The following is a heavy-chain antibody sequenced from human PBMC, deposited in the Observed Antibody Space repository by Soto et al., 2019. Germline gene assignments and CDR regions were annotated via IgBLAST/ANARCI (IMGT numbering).Heavy chain of an antibody. Sequence: GGSLRLSCAASGFTFSSYGMHWVRQAPGKGLEWVAVIWYDGSNTYYADSVKGRFTISRDNSKNTLYLQMNSLRAEDTAVYYCAREVDYYYMDVWGKGTTVTVSS. V-gene: IGHV3-33*01. D-gene: IGHD2-15*01. CDR2: IWYDGSNT. CDR3: AREVDYYYMDV. CDR1: GFTFSSYG. J-gene: IGHJ6*03.